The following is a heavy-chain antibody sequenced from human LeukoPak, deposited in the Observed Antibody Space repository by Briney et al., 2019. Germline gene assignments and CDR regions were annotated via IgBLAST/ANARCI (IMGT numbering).Heavy chain of an antibody. Sequence: PGRSLRLSCAASGFTFSSYAMHWVRQAPGKGLEWVAVISYDGSNKYYADSVKGRFTISRDNAKNSLYLQMNSLRAEGTAVYYCAREHGGLNDAFDIWGQGTMVTVSS. CDR1: GFTFSSYA. D-gene: IGHD4-23*01. CDR3: AREHGGLNDAFDI. V-gene: IGHV3-30*04. J-gene: IGHJ3*02. CDR2: ISYDGSNK.